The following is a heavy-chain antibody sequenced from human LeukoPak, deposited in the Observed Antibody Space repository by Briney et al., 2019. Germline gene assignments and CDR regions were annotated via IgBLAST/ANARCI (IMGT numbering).Heavy chain of an antibody. CDR3: ARDSAPGDTYGLLGIDS. Sequence: ASVKVSCKASGYTFTSYYMHWVRQAPGQGLEWMGWINPNSGGTNYAEKFQGRVTMTRDTSISTAYMELSRLRSDDTAVYYCARDSAPGDTYGLLGIDSWGQGTLVTVSS. V-gene: IGHV1-2*02. D-gene: IGHD5-18*01. J-gene: IGHJ4*02. CDR1: GYTFTSYY. CDR2: INPNSGGT.